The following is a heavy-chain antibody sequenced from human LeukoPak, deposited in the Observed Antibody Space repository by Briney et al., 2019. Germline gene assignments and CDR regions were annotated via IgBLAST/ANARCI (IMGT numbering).Heavy chain of an antibody. Sequence: GGSLRLSCAASGFTFSSYAMSWVRQAPGKGLGWVSSITSGTTYIYYADSVRGRFTLSRDNAKNSLYLQMNSLRAEDTAVYYCAKGYGSGTGMYYYFMDVWGKGTTVTVSS. V-gene: IGHV3-21*04. CDR1: GFTFSSYA. CDR3: AKGYGSGTGMYYYFMDV. D-gene: IGHD3-10*01. CDR2: ITSGTTYI. J-gene: IGHJ6*03.